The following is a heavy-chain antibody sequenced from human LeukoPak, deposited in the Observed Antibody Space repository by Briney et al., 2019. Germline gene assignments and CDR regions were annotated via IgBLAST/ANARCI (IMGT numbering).Heavy chain of an antibody. Sequence: GGSLRLSCGASGITFSSYSMNWVRQAPGKGLEWVANIKQDGSEKYYVYSVKGRFTISRDNAKNSLYLQMNSLRAEDTAVYFCARGGGLDVWGQGATVTVSS. J-gene: IGHJ6*02. CDR1: GITFSSYS. D-gene: IGHD3-16*01. V-gene: IGHV3-7*03. CDR3: ARGGGLDV. CDR2: IKQDGSEK.